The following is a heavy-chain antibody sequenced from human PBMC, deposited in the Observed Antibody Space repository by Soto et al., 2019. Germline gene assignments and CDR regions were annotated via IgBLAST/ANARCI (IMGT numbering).Heavy chain of an antibody. D-gene: IGHD3-3*01. CDR3: TRHDSNYDFWSGSPPRYGMDV. CDR1: GFTFSNYW. CDR2: INKGGSET. Sequence: GGSLRLSCAASGFTFSNYWMNWVRQAPGKGLEWVANINKGGSETYFVDSVKGRFTISRDNAKNSLYLQVNSLKTEDTAVYYCTRHDSNYDFWSGSPPRYGMDVWGQGTTVTVSS. J-gene: IGHJ6*02. V-gene: IGHV3-7*03.